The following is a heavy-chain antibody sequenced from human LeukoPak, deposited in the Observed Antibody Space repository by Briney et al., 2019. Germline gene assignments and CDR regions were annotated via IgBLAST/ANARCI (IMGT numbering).Heavy chain of an antibody. J-gene: IGHJ4*02. Sequence: SGGSLRLSCAASGFTFSSYWMHWVRHAPGKWLVWVSVSRMNSDVSSRSYADSVKGRFTISRDNAKNTLYLQMNSLRAEDTAVYYCAREYRSGDFDYWGQGTLVTVSS. V-gene: IGHV3-74*01. CDR3: AREYRSGDFDY. D-gene: IGHD3-10*01. CDR2: MNSDVSSR. CDR1: GFTFSSYW.